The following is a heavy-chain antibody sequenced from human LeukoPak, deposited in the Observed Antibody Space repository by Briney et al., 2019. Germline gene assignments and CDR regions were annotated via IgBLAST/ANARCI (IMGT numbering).Heavy chain of an antibody. D-gene: IGHD1-26*01. CDR1: GFTFITYE. CDR3: AVSVGASPNYFDY. CDR2: ISTSGGTM. Sequence: GGSLRLSCGASGFTFITYELNWVRQAPGKGQEWVSYISTSGGTMYYADSVKGRFTISRDNAKNSLYLQMNSLRAEDTAVYYCAVSVGASPNYFDYWGQGTLVTVSS. J-gene: IGHJ4*02. V-gene: IGHV3-48*03.